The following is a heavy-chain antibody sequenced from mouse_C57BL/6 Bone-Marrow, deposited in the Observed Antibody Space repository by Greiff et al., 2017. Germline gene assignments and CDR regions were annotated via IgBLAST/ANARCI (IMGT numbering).Heavy chain of an antibody. Sequence: QVQLQQPGAELVRPGSSVKLSCKASGYTFTSYWMHWVKQRPTQGLEWIGNIDPSDSDTHYNQKFKDKATLTVDKSSSTAYMQLSSLTSEDSAVYYCAYGNFDYWGQGTTLTVSS. CDR3: AYGNFDY. CDR1: GYTFTSYW. CDR2: IDPSDSDT. J-gene: IGHJ2*01. D-gene: IGHD2-1*01. V-gene: IGHV1-52*01.